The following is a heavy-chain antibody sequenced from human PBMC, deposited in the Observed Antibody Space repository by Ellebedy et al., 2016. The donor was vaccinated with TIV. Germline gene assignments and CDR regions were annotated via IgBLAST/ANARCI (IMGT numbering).Heavy chain of an antibody. J-gene: IGHJ6*02. V-gene: IGHV1-69*06. Sequence: SVKVSXKASGGTFSSYAISWVRQAPGQGLEWMGGIIPIFGTANYAQKFQGRVTITADKSTSTAYMELSSLRSEDTAVYYCARDRVPAAPASYYGMDVWGQGTTVTVSS. D-gene: IGHD2-2*01. CDR1: GGTFSSYA. CDR2: IIPIFGTA. CDR3: ARDRVPAAPASYYGMDV.